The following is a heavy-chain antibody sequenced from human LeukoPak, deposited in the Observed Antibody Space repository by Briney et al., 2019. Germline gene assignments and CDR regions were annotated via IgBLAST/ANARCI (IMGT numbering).Heavy chain of an antibody. V-gene: IGHV4-34*01. D-gene: IGHD5-18*01. J-gene: IGHJ4*02. CDR3: ARRGYSYGLFDY. CDR1: GGSFSGYY. Sequence: PSETLSLTCAVYGGSFSGYYWSWIRQPPGKGLEWIGEINHSGSTNYNPSLKSRVTISVDTSKNQFSLKLSSVTAADTAVYYCARRGYSYGLFDYWGQGTLVTVSS. CDR2: INHSGST.